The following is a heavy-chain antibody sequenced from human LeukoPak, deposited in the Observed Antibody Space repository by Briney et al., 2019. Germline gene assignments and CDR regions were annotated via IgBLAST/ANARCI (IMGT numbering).Heavy chain of an antibody. Sequence: SETLSLTCTVSGGSISSSSYYWGWIRQPPGKGLEWIGSIYYSGSTYYNPSLKSRVTISVDTSKNQFSLKLSSVTAADTAMYYCARRVIAATLDFWGQGTLVTVSS. CDR3: ARRVIAATLDF. V-gene: IGHV4-39*01. J-gene: IGHJ4*02. CDR2: IYYSGST. D-gene: IGHD2/OR15-2a*01. CDR1: GGSISSSSYY.